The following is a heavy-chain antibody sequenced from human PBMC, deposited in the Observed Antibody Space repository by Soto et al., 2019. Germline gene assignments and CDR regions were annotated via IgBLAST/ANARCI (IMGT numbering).Heavy chain of an antibody. CDR1: GGSVYTVAYN. CDR2: IYYSGST. CDR3: VREVAVAATRWFDP. Sequence: QVQLQESGPGLVQPSETLSLTCTVSGGSVYTVAYNWSWIAQPPGKGLEWIGFIYYSGSTNYSPSLKSRATISMDTSKNQFSLKLRSVTAADTALYYCVREVAVAATRWFDPWGQGTLVTVSS. J-gene: IGHJ5*02. D-gene: IGHD2-15*01. V-gene: IGHV4-61*08.